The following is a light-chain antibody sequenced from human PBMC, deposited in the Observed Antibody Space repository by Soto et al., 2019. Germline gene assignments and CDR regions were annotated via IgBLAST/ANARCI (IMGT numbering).Light chain of an antibody. Sequence: QLVLTQPPSVSGAPGQRVTISCTGSSSNIGAGYDVHWYQQLPGTAPKLLIYGNSNRPSGVPDRFSGSKSGTSASLAITGLQAEDEADYYCQSYDSRLNGVVFGGGTKLTVL. CDR3: QSYDSRLNGVV. CDR2: GNS. J-gene: IGLJ2*01. CDR1: SSNIGAGYD. V-gene: IGLV1-40*01.